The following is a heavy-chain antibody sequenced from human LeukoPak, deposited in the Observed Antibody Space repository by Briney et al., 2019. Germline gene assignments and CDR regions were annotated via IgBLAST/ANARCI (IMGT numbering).Heavy chain of an antibody. Sequence: GGSLRLSCAGSGFTFSRYSMNWFRQAPGKGLERVSSISSSSGYIFYADSVKGRFTISRDNANNSLYLQMSSLRAEDTAVYYCARDAQWLVPEGYYFYMDVWGKGTTVTVSS. CDR3: ARDAQWLVPEGYYFYMDV. V-gene: IGHV3-21*01. CDR2: ISSSSGYI. CDR1: GFTFSRYS. J-gene: IGHJ6*03. D-gene: IGHD6-19*01.